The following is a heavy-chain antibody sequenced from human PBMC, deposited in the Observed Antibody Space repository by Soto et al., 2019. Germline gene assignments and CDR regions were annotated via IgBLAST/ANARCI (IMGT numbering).Heavy chain of an antibody. J-gene: IGHJ6*02. CDR3: ARERVVGATTDYYYYGMDV. V-gene: IGHV1-46*01. CDR2: INPSGGST. D-gene: IGHD1-26*01. Sequence: GASVKVSCKASGYTFTSYYMHWVRQAPGQGLEWMGIINPSGGSTSYAQKFQGRVTMTRDTSTSTVYMELSSLRSEDTAVYYCARERVVGATTDYYYYGMDVWGQGTTVTVSS. CDR1: GYTFTSYY.